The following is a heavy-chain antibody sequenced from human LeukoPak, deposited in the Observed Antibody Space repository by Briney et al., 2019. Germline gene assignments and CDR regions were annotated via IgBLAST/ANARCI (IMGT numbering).Heavy chain of an antibody. CDR3: AKRAAAGSRTSNNWFDP. D-gene: IGHD6-13*01. V-gene: IGHV3-23*01. Sequence: GGSLRPSCAASGFTFSSYAMSWVRQAPGKGLEWVSAISGSGGSTYYADSVKGRFTISRDNSKNTLYLQMNSLRAEDTAVYYCAKRAAAGSRTSNNWFDPWGQGTLVTVSS. CDR1: GFTFSSYA. J-gene: IGHJ5*02. CDR2: ISGSGGST.